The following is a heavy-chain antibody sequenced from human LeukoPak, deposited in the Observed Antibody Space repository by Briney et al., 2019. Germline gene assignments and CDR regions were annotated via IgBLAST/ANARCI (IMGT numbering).Heavy chain of an antibody. CDR2: IKQDGSEN. CDR1: GFSFSSYW. J-gene: IGHJ3*02. CDR3: ARDVTYDAFDI. D-gene: IGHD3-16*01. Sequence: GGSLRLSCAASGFSFSSYWMSWVRQAPGKGLEWVANIKQDGSENYYVDSVKGRFTISRDNAKNSLYLQMNSLRAEDTAVYYCARDVTYDAFDIWGQGTMVTVSS. V-gene: IGHV3-7*01.